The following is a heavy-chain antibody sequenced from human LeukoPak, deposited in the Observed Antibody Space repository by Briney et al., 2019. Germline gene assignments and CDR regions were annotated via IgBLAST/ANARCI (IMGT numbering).Heavy chain of an antibody. D-gene: IGHD3-22*01. J-gene: IGHJ4*02. CDR3: ARARDDSSGYTFDY. CDR2: IYYSGST. Sequence: SETLSLTCTVSGGSISSYYWSWIRQPPGKGLEWIGYIYYSGSTNYNPSLKSRVTISVDTSKNQFSLKLSSVTAADTAVYYCARARDDSSGYTFDYRGQGTLVTVSS. CDR1: GGSISSYY. V-gene: IGHV4-59*01.